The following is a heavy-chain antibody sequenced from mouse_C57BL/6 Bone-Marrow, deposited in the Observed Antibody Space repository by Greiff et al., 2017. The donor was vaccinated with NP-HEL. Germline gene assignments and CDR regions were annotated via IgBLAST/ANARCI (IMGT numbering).Heavy chain of an antibody. CDR3: AREGDGYLYYFDY. J-gene: IGHJ2*01. CDR1: GYTFTSYG. D-gene: IGHD2-3*01. Sequence: VQLQQSGAELARPGASVKLSCTASGYTFTSYGISWVKQRTGQGLEWIGEIYPRSGNTYYNEKFKGKATLTADKASSTAYMELRSLESEDCAVYFCAREGDGYLYYFDYWGRGTTLTVSA. CDR2: IYPRSGNT. V-gene: IGHV1-81*01.